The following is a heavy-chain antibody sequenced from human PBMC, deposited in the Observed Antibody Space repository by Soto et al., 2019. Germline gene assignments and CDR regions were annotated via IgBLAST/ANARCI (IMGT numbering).Heavy chain of an antibody. J-gene: IGHJ5*02. V-gene: IGHV3-21*01. CDR1: GFTFSSYS. D-gene: IGHD1-1*01. CDR2: ISSSSSYI. Sequence: GGSLRLSCAASGFTFSSYSMNWVRQAPGKGLEWVSSISSSSSYIYYADSVKGRFTISRDNAKNSLYLQMNSLRAEDTAVYYCARAERKVQDWFDPWGQGTLVTVSS. CDR3: ARAERKVQDWFDP.